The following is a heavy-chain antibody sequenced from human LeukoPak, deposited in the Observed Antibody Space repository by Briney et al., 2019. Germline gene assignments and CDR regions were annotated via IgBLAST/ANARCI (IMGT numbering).Heavy chain of an antibody. Sequence: SVKVSCKASGFTFTSSAMQWVRQARGQRLEWIGWIVVGSGNTNYAQKFQERATITRDMSTSTAYMELSSLRSEDTAVYYCAAASGGDFWSGYYPDFDYWGQGTLVTVSS. D-gene: IGHD3-3*01. CDR1: GFTFTSSA. V-gene: IGHV1-58*02. J-gene: IGHJ4*02. CDR2: IVVGSGNT. CDR3: AAASGGDFWSGYYPDFDY.